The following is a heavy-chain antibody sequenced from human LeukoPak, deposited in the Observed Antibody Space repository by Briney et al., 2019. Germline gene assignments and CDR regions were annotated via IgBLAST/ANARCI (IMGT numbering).Heavy chain of an antibody. V-gene: IGHV3-21*06. CDR3: ARSVIAVAGYDAFDI. D-gene: IGHD6-19*01. CDR2: ISSKSRYI. Sequence: GGSLRLSCVVSGFTFSSYSINWVRQAPGKGLEWVSSISSKSRYIYYADSVKGRFTISRDNAKNSLYLEMNSLRDEDTAVYYCARSVIAVAGYDAFDIWGQGTVVTVSS. J-gene: IGHJ3*02. CDR1: GFTFSSYS.